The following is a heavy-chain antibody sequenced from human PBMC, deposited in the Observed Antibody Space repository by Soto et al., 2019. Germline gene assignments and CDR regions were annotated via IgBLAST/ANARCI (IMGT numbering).Heavy chain of an antibody. Sequence: GGSLRLSCTASGFTFGDYAMSWFRQAPGKGLEWVGFIRSKAYGGTTEYAASVKGRFTISRDDSKSIAYLQMNSLKTEDTAVYYCGRGTTWLVPGYFDYWGQGTLVTVSS. J-gene: IGHJ4*02. CDR1: GFTFGDYA. CDR2: IRSKAYGGTT. V-gene: IGHV3-49*03. CDR3: GRGTTWLVPGYFDY. D-gene: IGHD6-19*01.